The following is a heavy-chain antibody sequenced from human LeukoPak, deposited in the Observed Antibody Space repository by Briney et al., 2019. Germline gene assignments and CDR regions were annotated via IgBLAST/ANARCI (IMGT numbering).Heavy chain of an antibody. D-gene: IGHD1-26*01. CDR1: GYTFTSYD. J-gene: IGHJ4*02. Sequence: ASVKVSCKASGYTFTSYDINWVRQAPGQGLEWMGRIIPILGIANYAQKFQGRVTITADKSTSTAYMELSSLRSEDTAVYYCARGAPSGSALGYWGQGTLVTVSS. V-gene: IGHV1-69*04. CDR2: IIPILGIA. CDR3: ARGAPSGSALGY.